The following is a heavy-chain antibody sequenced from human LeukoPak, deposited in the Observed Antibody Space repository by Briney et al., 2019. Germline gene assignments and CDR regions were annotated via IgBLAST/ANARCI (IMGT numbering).Heavy chain of an antibody. Sequence: GESLKISCKGSGYSFTSYWIGWVRQMPGKGLEWIGIIYPGDSDTRYSPSFQGQVTISADKSISTAYLQWSSLKASDTAMYYCARHPGYSSGCSYYYYYYMDVWGKGTTVTVSS. V-gene: IGHV5-51*01. CDR2: IYPGDSDT. D-gene: IGHD6-19*01. J-gene: IGHJ6*03. CDR1: GYSFTSYW. CDR3: ARHPGYSSGCSYYYYYYMDV.